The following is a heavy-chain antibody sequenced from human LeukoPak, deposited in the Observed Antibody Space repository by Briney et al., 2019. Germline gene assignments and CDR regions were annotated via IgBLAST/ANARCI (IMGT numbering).Heavy chain of an antibody. D-gene: IGHD1-26*01. CDR3: AARSGSFFDY. V-gene: IGHV4-30-2*01. J-gene: IGHJ4*02. CDR1: GGSISSGGYS. CDR2: IYHSGST. Sequence: SQTLSLTCAVSGGSISSGGYSWSWIRQPPGKGLEWIGYIYHSGSTYYNPSLKSRVTISVDKSKNQFSLKLSSVTAADTAVYYCAARSGSFFDYWGQGTLVTVSS.